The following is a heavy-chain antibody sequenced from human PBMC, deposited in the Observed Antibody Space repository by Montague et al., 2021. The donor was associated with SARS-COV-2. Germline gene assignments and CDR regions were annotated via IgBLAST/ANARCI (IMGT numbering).Heavy chain of an antibody. V-gene: IGHV4-39*07. J-gene: IGHJ4*03. CDR1: GGSITTFPYN. CDR3: ARDDIVRHGVTKCMDD. CDR2: MYYSGST. D-gene: IGHD2-15*01. Sequence: SETLSLTCTVSGGSITTFPYNWVWIRRPPGKGLEWIGNMYYSGSTYYNPSLKIRVTIAIDTFKNQFSLKLSSVTAADTAVYYCARDDIVRHGVTKCMDDWGQGTLVTVSS.